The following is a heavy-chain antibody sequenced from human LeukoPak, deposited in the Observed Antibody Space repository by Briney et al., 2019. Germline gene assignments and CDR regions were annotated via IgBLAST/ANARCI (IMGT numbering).Heavy chain of an antibody. V-gene: IGHV3-53*01. D-gene: IGHD7-27*01. CDR2: IYSGGST. J-gene: IGHJ5*02. CDR1: GFTVSSNY. CDR3: ARVSNWDGRGFDP. Sequence: GSLRLSCAASGFTVSSNYMSWVRQAPGKGLEWVSVIYSGGSTYHADSVKGRFTISRDNSKNTLYLQMNSLRAEDTAVYYCARVSNWDGRGFDPWGQGTLVTVSS.